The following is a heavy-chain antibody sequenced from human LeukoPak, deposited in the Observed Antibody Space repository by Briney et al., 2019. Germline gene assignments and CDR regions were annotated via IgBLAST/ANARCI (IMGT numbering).Heavy chain of an antibody. V-gene: IGHV1-18*01. Sequence: ASVKVSCTASGYTFTSYGISWVRQAPGQGLEWMGWISAYNGNTNYAQKLQGRVTMTTDTSTSTAYMELRSLRSDDTAVYYCARDPYDFWSGYRYRFDPWGQGTLVTVSS. D-gene: IGHD3-3*01. J-gene: IGHJ5*02. CDR2: ISAYNGNT. CDR3: ARDPYDFWSGYRYRFDP. CDR1: GYTFTSYG.